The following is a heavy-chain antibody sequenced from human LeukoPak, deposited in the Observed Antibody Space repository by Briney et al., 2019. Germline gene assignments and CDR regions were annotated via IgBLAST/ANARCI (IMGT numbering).Heavy chain of an antibody. CDR3: AGGGPQSTSPADF. V-gene: IGHV3-74*01. CDR1: GFAFSSYW. J-gene: IGHJ4*02. CDR2: INGERSTT. Sequence: PGGSLRLSCAASGFAFSSYWMHWVRQAPGKGLMWVSHINGERSTTAYADSVKGRFTIPRDNAKNTLYLEMNTLRADDTAVYYCAGGGPQSTSPADFWGQGTLVTVSS. D-gene: IGHD2-2*01.